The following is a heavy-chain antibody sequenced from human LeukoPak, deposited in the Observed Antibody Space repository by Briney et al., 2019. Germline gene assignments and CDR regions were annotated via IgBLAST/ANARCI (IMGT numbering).Heavy chain of an antibody. J-gene: IGHJ5*01. D-gene: IGHD3-9*01. CDR2: IKGDGSHT. CDR1: GFTVSSNY. Sequence: GGSLRLSCAASGFTVSSNYMSWVRQAPGKGLVWVSRIKGDGSHTIYADSVKGRFTISRDNAKNTLYLQMKSLRAEDTAVYYCVRDWDHFDFDSWGQGTLVTVSS. V-gene: IGHV3-74*01. CDR3: VRDWDHFDFDS.